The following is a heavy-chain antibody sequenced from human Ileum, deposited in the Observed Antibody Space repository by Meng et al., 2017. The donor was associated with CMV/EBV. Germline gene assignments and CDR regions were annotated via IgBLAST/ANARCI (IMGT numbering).Heavy chain of an antibody. CDR1: GFTFSSYY. J-gene: IGHJ4*02. CDR2: ISNDGVHT. D-gene: IGHD3-3*01. CDR3: AREWSAYDY. V-gene: IGHV3-74*01. Sequence: GESLKISCAASGFTFSSYYMHWVRQAPGKGLVWVSRISNDGVHTAYADSVKGRFAISRDNSKNTLYLQMSSLRADDTAVYFCAREWSAYDYWGQGARVTVSS.